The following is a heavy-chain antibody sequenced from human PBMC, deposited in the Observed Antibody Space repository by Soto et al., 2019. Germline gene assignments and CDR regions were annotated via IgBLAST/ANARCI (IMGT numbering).Heavy chain of an antibody. Sequence: GASVEVSCKASGYTFTGYYMHWVRQAPGQGLEWMGWINPNSGGTNYAQKFQAWVTMTRDTSISTAYMELSRLRSDDTAVYYCAREGPLIAVAGHAFDIWGQGTMVTVSS. CDR1: GYTFTGYY. D-gene: IGHD6-19*01. J-gene: IGHJ3*02. CDR2: INPNSGGT. CDR3: AREGPLIAVAGHAFDI. V-gene: IGHV1-2*04.